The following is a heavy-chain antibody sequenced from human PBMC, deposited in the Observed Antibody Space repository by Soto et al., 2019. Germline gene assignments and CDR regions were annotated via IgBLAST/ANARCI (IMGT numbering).Heavy chain of an antibody. V-gene: IGHV4-61*01. J-gene: IGHJ6*02. CDR2: MYKTEET. Sequence: SETLSLTCTVSGGSVGTGMKYWGWVRQPPGKALEFIGYMYKTEETLLNSSLKSRVTLSMETSKNQFSLTLSSVTAADTAVYFCMKAHESGDFLGMSVWGPGTTVTVSS. D-gene: IGHD3-10*01. CDR3: MKAHESGDFLGMSV. CDR1: GGSVGTGMKY.